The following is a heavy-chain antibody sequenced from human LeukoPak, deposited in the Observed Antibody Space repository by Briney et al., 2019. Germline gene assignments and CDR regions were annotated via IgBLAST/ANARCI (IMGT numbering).Heavy chain of an antibody. Sequence: QSGGSLRLSCAASGFTVSSNYMSWVRQAPGKGLEWVANIEQDGSEKYYVDSVKGRFTISRDNAKNSLYLQMNSLRAEDTAVYYCARGYSYVYYWGQGTLVTVSS. V-gene: IGHV3-7*03. D-gene: IGHD5-18*01. J-gene: IGHJ4*02. CDR3: ARGYSYVYY. CDR2: IEQDGSEK. CDR1: GFTVSSNY.